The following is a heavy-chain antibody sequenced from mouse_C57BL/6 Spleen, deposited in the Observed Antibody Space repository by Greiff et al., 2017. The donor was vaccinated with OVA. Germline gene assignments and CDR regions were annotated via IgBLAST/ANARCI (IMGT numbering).Heavy chain of an antibody. V-gene: IGHV1-62-2*01. CDR1: GYTFTEYT. D-gene: IGHD1-1*01. CDR3: ARHPYYGGSYRYFALDY. J-gene: IGHJ4*01. Sequence: QVQLQQSGAELVKPGASVKLSCKASGYTFTEYTIHWVKQRSGQGLEWIGWFYPGSGSIKYNEKFKGKATLTADKSSSTAYMQLSRLTSEDSAVDVYARHPYYGGSYRYFALDYWGQGTTVTVSS. CDR2: FYPGSGSI.